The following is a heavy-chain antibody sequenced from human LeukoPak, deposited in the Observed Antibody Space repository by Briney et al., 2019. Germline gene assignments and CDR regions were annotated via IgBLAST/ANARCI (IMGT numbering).Heavy chain of an antibody. CDR3: ADWNYVDY. D-gene: IGHD1-7*01. CDR1: GVTFSRYA. CDR2: IGGSGGGTT. J-gene: IGHJ4*02. Sequence: PGGSLRLSCAASGVTFSRYAMSWVRQAPGKGLEWVSQIGGSGGGTTFYADSMKGRFTISRDDSKNTLYLQMNSLRADDTAVYYCADWNYVDYWSQGTLVTVST. V-gene: IGHV3-23*01.